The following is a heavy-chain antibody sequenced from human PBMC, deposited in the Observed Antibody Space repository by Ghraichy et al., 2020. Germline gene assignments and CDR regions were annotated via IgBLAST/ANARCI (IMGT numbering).Heavy chain of an antibody. Sequence: LPLTCAASGFTFSAYAMSWVRQAPGKGLEWVSGISGSGGGTYYADSVKGRFTISRDNSKNTLYLQMNSLRAEDTAVYYCAKDPQLRSDCSSTSCYCYFDYWGQGTLVTVS. CDR1: GFTFSAYA. J-gene: IGHJ4*02. V-gene: IGHV3-23*01. D-gene: IGHD2-2*01. CDR3: AKDPQLRSDCSSTSCYCYFDY. CDR2: ISGSGGGT.